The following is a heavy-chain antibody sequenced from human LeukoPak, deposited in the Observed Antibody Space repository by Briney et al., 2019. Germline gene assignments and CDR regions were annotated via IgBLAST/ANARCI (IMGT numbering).Heavy chain of an antibody. CDR1: GGSISTSSYY. D-gene: IGHD1-26*01. CDR3: ARPAYRGSYYDALDI. V-gene: IGHV4-39*01. J-gene: IGHJ3*02. CDR2: IYYSGST. Sequence: SSQTLSLTRTVSGGSISTSSYYWGWSRQPPGKGLEWVGSIYYSGSTYYNPSRKSRVNLSVDPSNSQPCLRLRSVTAPGPAVYYCARPAYRGSYYDALDIWGEGTMVTVSS.